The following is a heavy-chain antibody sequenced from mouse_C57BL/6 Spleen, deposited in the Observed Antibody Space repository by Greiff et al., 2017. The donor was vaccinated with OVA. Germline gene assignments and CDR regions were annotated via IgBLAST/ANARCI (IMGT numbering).Heavy chain of an antibody. CDR1: GYTFTSYW. V-gene: IGHV1-50*01. D-gene: IGHD2-4*01. Sequence: VQLQQPGAELVKLGASVKLSCKASGYTFTSYWMQWVKQRPGQGLEWIGEIDPSDSYTNYNQKFKGKATLTVDTSSSTAYMQLSSLTSEDSAVYYCARSSVYDYFYYFDYWGQGTTLTVSS. CDR3: ARSSVYDYFYYFDY. CDR2: IDPSDSYT. J-gene: IGHJ2*01.